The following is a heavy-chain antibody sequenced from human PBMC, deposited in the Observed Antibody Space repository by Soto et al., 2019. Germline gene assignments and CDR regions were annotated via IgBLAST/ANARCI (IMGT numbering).Heavy chain of an antibody. CDR3: VRAGATDY. J-gene: IGHJ4*02. CDR1: GFTFSTSW. Sequence: GGSLRLSCVTSGFTFSTSWMHWVRQVPGKGLVWVSRINEDGTSTTYADAVKGRFTISRDNAKRTLYLQMNSLRAEDTALYYCVRAGATDYWGQGTLVTVSS. CDR2: INEDGTST. V-gene: IGHV3-74*01. D-gene: IGHD1-26*01.